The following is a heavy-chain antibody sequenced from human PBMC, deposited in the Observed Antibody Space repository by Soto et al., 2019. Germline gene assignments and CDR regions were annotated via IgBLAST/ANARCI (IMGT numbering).Heavy chain of an antibody. CDR1: GYTFTSYG. CDR2: ISAYNGNT. J-gene: IGHJ6*02. D-gene: IGHD3-3*01. Sequence: GASMKVSCKASGYTFTSYGISWVRQAPGQGLEWMGWISAYNGNTNYAQKLQGRVTMTTDTSTSTAYMELRSLRSDDTAVYYCARREDDFPDYYGMDVWGQGTTVTVSS. V-gene: IGHV1-18*01. CDR3: ARREDDFPDYYGMDV.